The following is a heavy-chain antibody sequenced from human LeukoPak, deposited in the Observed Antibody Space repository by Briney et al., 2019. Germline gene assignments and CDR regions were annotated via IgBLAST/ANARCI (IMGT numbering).Heavy chain of an antibody. CDR3: AKDARELLGY. Sequence: GGTLRLSCAASGFTFNSYGMSWVRQAPGKGLDWVSAISGSGGSTYYADSVKGRFTISRDNSKNTLYLQMNSLRAEDTAVYYCAKDARELLGYWGQGTLVTVSS. D-gene: IGHD1-26*01. J-gene: IGHJ4*02. CDR2: ISGSGGST. V-gene: IGHV3-23*01. CDR1: GFTFNSYG.